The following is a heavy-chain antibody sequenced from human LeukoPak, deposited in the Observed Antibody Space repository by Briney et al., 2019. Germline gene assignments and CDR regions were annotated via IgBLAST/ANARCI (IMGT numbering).Heavy chain of an antibody. CDR2: ISAYNGNT. J-gene: IGHJ6*02. CDR1: GYTFTSYG. Sequence: ASVKVSCKASGYTFTSYGISWVRQAPGQGLEWMGWISAYNGNTNYAQKLQGRVTMTTDTFTSTAYMELRGLRSDDTAVYYCARDYAGVVRDYYYYGMDVWGQGTTVTVSS. CDR3: ARDYAGVVRDYYYYGMDV. D-gene: IGHD3-3*01. V-gene: IGHV1-18*01.